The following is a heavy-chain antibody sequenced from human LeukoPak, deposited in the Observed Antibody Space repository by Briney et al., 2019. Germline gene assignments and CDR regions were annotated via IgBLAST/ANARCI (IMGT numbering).Heavy chain of an antibody. CDR3: ARQEYCSGGSCYTWFDP. D-gene: IGHD2-15*01. CDR1: GYSINNYW. CDR2: IYPADSNI. Sequence: GESLKISCKASGYSINNYWIGWVRQIPGKGLEWMGIIYPADSNIRDSPSFQGQVTISADKSISTAYLQWSSLKASDTAMYYCARQEYCSGGSCYTWFDPWGQGTLVTVSS. V-gene: IGHV5-51*01. J-gene: IGHJ5*02.